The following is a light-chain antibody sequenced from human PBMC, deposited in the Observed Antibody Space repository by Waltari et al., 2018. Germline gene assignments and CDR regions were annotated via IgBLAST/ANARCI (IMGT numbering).Light chain of an antibody. CDR3: QQGHSTPYT. V-gene: IGKV1-39*01. J-gene: IGKJ2*01. Sequence: DIQMTQATSSLSASVGDRVNITCRASQSINSYFNWYQQKPGKAPNLLIYAASSLQSGFPSRFRGSGSGTDFTLPITNLQPEDFATYYCQQGHSTPYTFGQGTMLDIK. CDR2: AAS. CDR1: QSINSY.